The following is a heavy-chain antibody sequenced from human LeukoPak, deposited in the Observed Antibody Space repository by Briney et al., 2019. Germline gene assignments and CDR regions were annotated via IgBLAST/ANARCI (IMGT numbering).Heavy chain of an antibody. J-gene: IGHJ4*02. V-gene: IGHV1-8*01. Sequence: LDGVGVVSGKSGNTGYAQKCRGRGAMARNTSISTAYMELSSLRSEDTAVYYCARDSGYADYWGQGTLVTVSS. D-gene: IGHD5-12*01. CDR2: VSGKSGNT. CDR3: ARDSGYADY.